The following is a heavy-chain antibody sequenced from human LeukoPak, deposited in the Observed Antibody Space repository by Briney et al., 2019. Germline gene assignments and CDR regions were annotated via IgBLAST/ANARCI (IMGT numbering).Heavy chain of an antibody. CDR3: ARDAYCSSTSCYLDV. J-gene: IGHJ6*03. CDR2: VSYDGSEK. D-gene: IGHD2-2*01. V-gene: IGHV3-30*03. CDR1: GFTFSSYG. Sequence: GRPLRLSCAASGFTFSSYGIHWVRQAPGKGLEWVAVVSYDGSEKYYADSVKGRLTISRDKSKNTVSLQMNSLRAEDTAVYYCARDAYCSSTSCYLDVWGKGTTVTVSS.